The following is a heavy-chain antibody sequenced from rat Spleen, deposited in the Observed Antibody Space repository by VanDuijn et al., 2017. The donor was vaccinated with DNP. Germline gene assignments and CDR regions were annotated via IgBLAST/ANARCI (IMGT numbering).Heavy chain of an antibody. CDR2: ISPSGGST. CDR3: AKGPNYGGWSDYFDY. V-gene: IGHV5S13*01. D-gene: IGHD1-11*01. J-gene: IGHJ2*01. CDR1: GFNFNDYW. Sequence: EVQLVESGGGLVQPGRSLKLSCAASGFNFNDYWMGWVRQAPTKGLEWVASISPSGGSTYYPDSVKGRFTISRDNAKSTQYLQMDSLRSEDTATYYCAKGPNYGGWSDYFDYWGQGVMVTVSS.